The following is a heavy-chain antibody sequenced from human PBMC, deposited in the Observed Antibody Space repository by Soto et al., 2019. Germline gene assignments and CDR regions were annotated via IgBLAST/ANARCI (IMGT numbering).Heavy chain of an antibody. Sequence: GGSLRLSCAASGFTFDDYAMHWVRQAPGKGLEWVSGISWNSGSIGYADSVKGRFTISRDNAKNSLYLQMNSLRAEDTALYYCAKDSIGGILSYMDVWGKGTTVTVSS. D-gene: IGHD2-15*01. CDR1: GFTFDDYA. CDR3: AKDSIGGILSYMDV. V-gene: IGHV3-9*01. CDR2: ISWNSGSI. J-gene: IGHJ6*03.